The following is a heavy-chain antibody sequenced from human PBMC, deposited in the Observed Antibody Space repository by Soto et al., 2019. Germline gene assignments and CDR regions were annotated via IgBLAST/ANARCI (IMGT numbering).Heavy chain of an antibody. CDR2: INHSGST. Sequence: QVQLQQWGAGLLKPSETLSLTCAVYGGSFSGYYWSWIRQPPGKGLEWIGEINHSGSTNYNPSLKSRVTISVDTSKNQFSLKLSSVTAADTAVYYCAREGRWSTAYWGQGTLVTVSS. V-gene: IGHV4-34*01. CDR3: AREGRWSTAY. J-gene: IGHJ4*02. CDR1: GGSFSGYY. D-gene: IGHD2-21*02.